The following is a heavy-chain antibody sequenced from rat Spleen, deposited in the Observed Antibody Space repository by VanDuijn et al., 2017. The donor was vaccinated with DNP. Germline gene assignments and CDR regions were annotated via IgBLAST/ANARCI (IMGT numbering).Heavy chain of an antibody. Sequence: EVQLVESGGGLVQPGRSLKLSCAASGFTFSDYAMAWVRQAPKKGLEWVATIAYDGSRTYYRDSVKGRFTISRDGAKSTLYLQMDSLKSEDTATYYCAREWGYWGQGVMVTVSS. CDR3: AREWGY. J-gene: IGHJ2*01. D-gene: IGHD1-1*01. V-gene: IGHV5-17*01. CDR1: GFTFSDYA. CDR2: IAYDGSRT.